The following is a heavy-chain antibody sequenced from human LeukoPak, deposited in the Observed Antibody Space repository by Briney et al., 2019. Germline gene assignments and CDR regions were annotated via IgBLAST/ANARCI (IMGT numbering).Heavy chain of an antibody. J-gene: IGHJ4*02. V-gene: IGHV3-53*01. D-gene: IGHD3-10*01. Sequence: PGGSLRLSCAASGFTVSGNNMSWVRQAPGKGLEWVSVIYSGGSTYYADSVKGRFTISRDNAKNSLYLQMNSLRAEDTAVYYCARRDYYGSGSLDYWGQGTLVTVSS. CDR3: ARRDYYGSGSLDY. CDR2: IYSGGST. CDR1: GFTVSGNN.